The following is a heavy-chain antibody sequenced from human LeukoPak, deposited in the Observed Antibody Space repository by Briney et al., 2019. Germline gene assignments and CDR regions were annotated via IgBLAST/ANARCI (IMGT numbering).Heavy chain of an antibody. J-gene: IGHJ6*04. CDR1: GFTFSSYA. CDR3: ARDDIVVVPAAMERYYYYYYGMDV. Sequence: GGSLRLSCAASGFTFSSYAMHWVRQAPGKGLEWVAVISYDGSNKYYADSVKGRFTTSRDNSKNTLYLQMNSLRAEDTAVYYCARDDIVVVPAAMERYYYYYYGMDVWGKGTTVTVSS. CDR2: ISYDGSNK. V-gene: IGHV3-30*04. D-gene: IGHD2-2*01.